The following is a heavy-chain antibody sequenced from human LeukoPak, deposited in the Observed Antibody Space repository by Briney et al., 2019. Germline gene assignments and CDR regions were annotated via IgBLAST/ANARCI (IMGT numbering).Heavy chain of an antibody. CDR1: GFSVSSYT. CDR3: ARGINYAFDI. V-gene: IGHV3-48*02. D-gene: IGHD1-7*01. Sequence: PGGSLRLSCAASGFSVSSYTMSWVRQAPGEGLEWVSHITKSGSTIYHADSVKGRFTISRDNAKNSLYLQMNSLRDEDTAVYYCARGINYAFDIWGQGTMVTVSS. CDR2: ITKSGSTI. J-gene: IGHJ3*02.